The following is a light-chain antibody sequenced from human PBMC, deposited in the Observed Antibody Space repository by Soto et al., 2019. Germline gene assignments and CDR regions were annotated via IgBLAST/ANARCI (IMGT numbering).Light chain of an antibody. CDR1: QSITSNY. CDR3: QQYGSAWT. CDR2: HAS. V-gene: IGKV3-20*01. J-gene: IGKJ1*01. Sequence: EIVLTQSPGTLSLSPGDRATLSCRASQSITSNYLAWYQQKPGQAPSLLIFHASSRAPGIPDRFSGSRSVTDFTLTISRMEPEDFAVYYCQQYGSAWTFGQGTKVEIK.